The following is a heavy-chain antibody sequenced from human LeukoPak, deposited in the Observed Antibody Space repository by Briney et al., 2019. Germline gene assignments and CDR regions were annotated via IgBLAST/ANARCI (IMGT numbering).Heavy chain of an antibody. Sequence: GDLTPSCGAPGFTFRNYALNWVRPAPGKGLGGVSSISSSSGYISYTDSVKGRFTISRDNAKNSLYLQMNSLRAVDTAVYYCGRVLVGSAVTDYWGQGTLVTVSS. V-gene: IGHV3-21*01. CDR1: GFTFRNYA. D-gene: IGHD6-13*01. CDR2: ISSSSGYI. J-gene: IGHJ4*02. CDR3: GRVLVGSAVTDY.